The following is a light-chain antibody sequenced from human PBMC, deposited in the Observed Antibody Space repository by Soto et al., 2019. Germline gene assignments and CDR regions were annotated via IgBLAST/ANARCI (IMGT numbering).Light chain of an antibody. CDR1: SSDIGAYNR. CDR3: SSFTSSNTYV. J-gene: IGLJ1*01. V-gene: IGLV2-18*02. CDR2: DVN. Sequence: LTQPPSVSGSPGQSVAISCTGTSSDIGAYNRVSWYQQPPGTAPKLMIYDVNNRPSGVPDRFSGSKSGNTASLTITGLQADDEADYYCSSFTSSNTYVFGTGTKVTVL.